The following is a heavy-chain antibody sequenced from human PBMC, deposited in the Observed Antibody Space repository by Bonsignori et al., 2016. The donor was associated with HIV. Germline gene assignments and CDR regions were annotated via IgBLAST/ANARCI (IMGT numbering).Heavy chain of an antibody. V-gene: IGHV4-30-2*01. CDR1: GGSISSGGYS. CDR2: IYHSGXT. J-gene: IGHJ4*02. Sequence: QLQLQESGSGLVKPSQTLSLTCAVSGGSISSGGYSWSWIRQPPGKGLEWIGYIYHSGXTYYNPSLKSRVTISVDRSKNQFSLKLSSVTAADTAVYYCARGMEQQLVLDYVGPGERWSPVSS. D-gene: IGHD6-13*01. CDR3: ARGMEQQLVLDY.